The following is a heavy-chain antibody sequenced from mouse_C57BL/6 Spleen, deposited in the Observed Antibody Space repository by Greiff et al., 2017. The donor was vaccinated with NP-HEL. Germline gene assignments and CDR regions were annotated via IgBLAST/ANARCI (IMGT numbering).Heavy chain of an antibody. CDR2: ISHLAYSI. Sequence: DVLLVESGGGLVQPGGSLKLSCAASGFTFSDYGMAWVRQAPRKGPEWVAFISHLAYSINYADTVPGRFTIARENAKNTLYLEMSSLRSEDTAMYYCARRSSPYYAMDDWGQGTSVTVSS. CDR3: ARRSSPYYAMDD. J-gene: IGHJ4*01. V-gene: IGHV5-15*04. CDR1: GFTFSDYG.